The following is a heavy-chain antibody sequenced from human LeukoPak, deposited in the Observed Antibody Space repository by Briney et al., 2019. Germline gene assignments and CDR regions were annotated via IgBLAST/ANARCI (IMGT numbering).Heavy chain of an antibody. CDR1: GCTFTGYY. CDR2: INSNSGGT. CDR3: ARELAYCGGDCRNFIGY. D-gene: IGHD2-21*02. Sequence: ASVKVSCKASGCTFTGYYMHWVRQAPGQGLEWMGWINSNSGGTNYAQKFQGRVTMTRDTSISTAYMELSRLRSDDTAVYYCARELAYCGGDCRNFIGYWGQGTLVTVSS. V-gene: IGHV1-2*02. J-gene: IGHJ4*02.